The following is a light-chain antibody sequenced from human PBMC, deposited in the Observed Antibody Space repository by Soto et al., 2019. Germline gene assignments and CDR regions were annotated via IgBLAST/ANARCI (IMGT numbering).Light chain of an antibody. V-gene: IGLV2-8*01. Sequence: QSALTQPPSASGSPGQSVTISCTGTSTDVGGYKYVSWYQQHPGKAPKLMIYEVSKRPSGVTERFSGSKSGNTASLTVSGLQAEDEADYYCSSYAGSNNLLFGGGTKLTVL. CDR3: SSYAGSNNLL. J-gene: IGLJ2*01. CDR1: STDVGGYKY. CDR2: EVS.